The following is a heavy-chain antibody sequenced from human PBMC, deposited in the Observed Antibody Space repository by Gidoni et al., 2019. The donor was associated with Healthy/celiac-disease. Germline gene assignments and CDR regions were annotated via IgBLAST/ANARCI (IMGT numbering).Heavy chain of an antibody. J-gene: IGHJ4*02. V-gene: IGHV3-23*04. CDR2: MIGSGGST. CDR3: AKDLGNYYGSGSYSEVYYFDY. CDR1: GFTFSSYA. D-gene: IGHD3-10*01. Sequence: EVQLVESGGGLVQPGGSLRLSCAASGFTFSSYAMSWVRQAPGKGLEWFSAMIGSGGSTYYADSVKGRFTISRDNSKNTLYLQMNSLRAEDTAVYYCAKDLGNYYGSGSYSEVYYFDYWGQGTLVTVSS.